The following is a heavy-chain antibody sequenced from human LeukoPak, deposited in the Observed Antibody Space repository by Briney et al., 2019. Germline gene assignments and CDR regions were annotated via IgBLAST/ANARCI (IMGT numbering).Heavy chain of an antibody. J-gene: IGHJ3*02. V-gene: IGHV6-1*01. CDR2: TYYRSKWYN. D-gene: IGHD5-12*01. Sequence: SQTLSLTCAISGDSVSSNSAAWNWIRQSPSRGLEWLGGTYYRSKWYNDYPVFMKSRITINPDTSKNQFSLQLKSVTPEDTAVYYCVRDSGYGLDAFDIWGQGTKVTVSS. CDR1: GDSVSSNSAA. CDR3: VRDSGYGLDAFDI.